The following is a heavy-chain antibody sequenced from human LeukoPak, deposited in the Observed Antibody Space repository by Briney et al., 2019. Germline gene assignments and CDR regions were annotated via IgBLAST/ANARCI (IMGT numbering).Heavy chain of an antibody. CDR1: GFTFSSYG. CDR2: IWYDGSNK. CDR3: ARDDREQLPREAFDI. D-gene: IGHD6-6*01. Sequence: GGSLRLSCAASGFTFSSYGMHWVRQAPGKGLEWVAVIWYDGSNKYYADSVKGRFTISRDNSKNTLYLQMNSLRAEDTAVYYCARDDREQLPREAFDIWGQGTMVTVSS. J-gene: IGHJ3*02. V-gene: IGHV3-33*01.